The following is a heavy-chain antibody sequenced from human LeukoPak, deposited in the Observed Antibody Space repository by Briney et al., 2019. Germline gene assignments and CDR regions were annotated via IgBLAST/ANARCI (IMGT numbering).Heavy chain of an antibody. J-gene: IGHJ6*02. CDR1: GGSISSYY. Sequence: SETLSLTCTVTGGSISSYYWSWIRQPPGKGLEWIGYIYYRGSTNYNPSLKSRVTISVDTSKNQFSLKLSSVTAADTAVYYCARDWTRYDILTGLLLGYYGMDVWGQGTTVTVSS. CDR2: IYYRGST. V-gene: IGHV4-59*01. CDR3: ARDWTRYDILTGLLLGYYGMDV. D-gene: IGHD3-9*01.